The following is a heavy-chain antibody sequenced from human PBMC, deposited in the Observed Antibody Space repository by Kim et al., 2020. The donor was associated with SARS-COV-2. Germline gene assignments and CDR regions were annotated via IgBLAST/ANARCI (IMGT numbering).Heavy chain of an antibody. Sequence: SGKGRFTHPRDNAKNSLYLQMNSLRAEDTAVYYCARDWSNYAAGYYYMDVWGKGTTVTVSS. D-gene: IGHD4-4*01. J-gene: IGHJ6*03. CDR3: ARDWSNYAAGYYYMDV. V-gene: IGHV3-21*01.